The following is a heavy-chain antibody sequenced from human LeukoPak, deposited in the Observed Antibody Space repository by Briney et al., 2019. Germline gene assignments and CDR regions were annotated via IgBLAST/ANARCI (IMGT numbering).Heavy chain of an antibody. Sequence: PGGSLRLSCAASGFTSSTYALHWVRQAPGKGLDWVAVISYDGSNKYYADSVKGRITISRDNSKNTLYLQMNSLRAEDTAVYYCAKDAAVAGGFDYWGQGTLVTVSS. V-gene: IGHV3-30-3*01. D-gene: IGHD6-19*01. J-gene: IGHJ4*02. CDR2: ISYDGSNK. CDR1: GFTSSTYA. CDR3: AKDAAVAGGFDY.